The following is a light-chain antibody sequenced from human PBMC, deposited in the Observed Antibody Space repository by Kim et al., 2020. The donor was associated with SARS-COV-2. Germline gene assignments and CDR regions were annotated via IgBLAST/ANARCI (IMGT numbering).Light chain of an antibody. CDR3: QQYNSYSRAT. V-gene: IGKV1-5*03. J-gene: IGKJ2*01. CDR1: QSISSW. CDR2: DAS. Sequence: DLQMTQSPSTLSASVGDRVTITCRASQSISSWLAWYQQKPGKVPKLLIYDASSLESEVPSRFSGSGSGTEFTLTIRGLKPDDFATYYCQQYNSYSRATFGQGTKLEI.